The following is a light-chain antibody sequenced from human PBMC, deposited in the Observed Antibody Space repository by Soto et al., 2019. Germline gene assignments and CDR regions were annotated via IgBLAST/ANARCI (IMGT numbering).Light chain of an antibody. J-gene: IGLJ2*01. V-gene: IGLV1-40*01. CDR3: QSCDTGVSGAV. CDR1: TSNIGAGFD. Sequence: QSALTQPASVSGAPGQRVTISCSGSTSNIGAGFDVHWYQHFPGAAPKLLLDSDISRPSGVSSRFSASKSGSSASLTIAGLQTEDEAEYYCQSCDTGVSGAVFGGGTKLTVL. CDR2: SDI.